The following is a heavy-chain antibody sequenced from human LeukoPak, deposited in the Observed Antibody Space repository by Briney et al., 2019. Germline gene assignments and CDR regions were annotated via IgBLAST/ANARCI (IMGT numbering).Heavy chain of an antibody. D-gene: IGHD6-13*01. CDR2: IYYSGST. CDR1: GGSISSGGYY. J-gene: IGHJ6*02. V-gene: IGHV4-61*08. CDR3: ARDAPIGIAAAGTPDYYYYYGMDV. Sequence: PSETLSLTCTVSGGSISSGGYYWSWIRQHPGKGLEWIGYIYYSGSTNYNPSLKSRVTISVDTSKNQFSLKLSSVTAADTAVYYCARDAPIGIAAAGTPDYYYYYGMDVWGQGTTVTVSS.